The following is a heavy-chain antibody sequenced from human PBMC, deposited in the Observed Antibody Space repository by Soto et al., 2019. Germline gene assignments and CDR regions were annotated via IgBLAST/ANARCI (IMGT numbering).Heavy chain of an antibody. Sequence: GGSLRLSCAASGFTFTSYVMTWVRQAPGKGLEWVSIISGSGGSTAYADSVKGQFAISRDNSKNTLYLQMNSLRAEDTAVYYCAKVSAYSSGYVDYWGQGTLVTVSS. CDR2: ISGSGGST. CDR3: AKVSAYSSGYVDY. CDR1: GFTFTSYV. V-gene: IGHV3-23*01. J-gene: IGHJ4*02. D-gene: IGHD5-18*01.